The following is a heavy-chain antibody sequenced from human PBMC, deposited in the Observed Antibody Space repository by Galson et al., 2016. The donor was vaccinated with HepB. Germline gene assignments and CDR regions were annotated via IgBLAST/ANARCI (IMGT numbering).Heavy chain of an antibody. V-gene: IGHV1-3*01. CDR2: INGGNGNT. CDR3: ARGSDVTCRGGDCTLDY. J-gene: IGHJ4*02. Sequence: SVKVSCKASGYTFTSYDINWVRQAPGQSLEWMGWINGGNGNTKFSHKFQGRVSFTSDTSASTAYMELSSLRSEDTAVFYCARGSDVTCRGGDCTLDYWGQGTLVTVSS. CDR1: GYTFTSYD. D-gene: IGHD2-21*02.